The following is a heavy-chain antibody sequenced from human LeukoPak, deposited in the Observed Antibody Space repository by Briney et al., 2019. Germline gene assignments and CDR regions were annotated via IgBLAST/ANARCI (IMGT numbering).Heavy chain of an antibody. V-gene: IGHV1-8*01. J-gene: IGHJ5*02. CDR1: GYTFTSYD. CDR2: MNPNSGNT. CDR3: AGSVVRGAPNWFDP. Sequence: ASVKVSCKASGYTFTSYDINWVRQATGQGLEWMGWMNPNSGNTGYAQKFQGRVTMTRNTSISTAYMELSSLRSEDTAVDYCAGSVVRGAPNWFDPWGQGTLVTVSS. D-gene: IGHD3-10*01.